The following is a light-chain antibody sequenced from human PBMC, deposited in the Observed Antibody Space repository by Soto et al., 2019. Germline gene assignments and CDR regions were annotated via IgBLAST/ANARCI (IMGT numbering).Light chain of an antibody. J-gene: IGLJ2*01. Sequence: NFMLTQPHSVSESPGKTVTISCTGSSGSIATNYVQLYQQRPGSAPTTVIYEDTQRPSEVPERFSGSIDSSSNSASLTISRLKTEDEADYYCQSYYGSNPDVVFGGGTKLTVL. CDR1: SGSIATNY. CDR2: EDT. CDR3: QSYYGSNPDVV. V-gene: IGLV6-57*02.